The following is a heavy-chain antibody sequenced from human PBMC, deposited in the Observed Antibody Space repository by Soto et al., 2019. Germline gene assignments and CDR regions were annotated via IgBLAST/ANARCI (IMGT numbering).Heavy chain of an antibody. D-gene: IGHD3-3*01. CDR3: AREPMAYYDFWSGYYTEYFQH. J-gene: IGHJ1*01. Sequence: QVQLVESGGGVVQPGRSLRLSCAASGFTFSSYAMHWVRQAPGKGLEWVAVISYDGSNKYYADSVKGRFTISRDNSKNTLYLQVNSLRAEDTAVYYCAREPMAYYDFWSGYYTEYFQHWGQGTLVTVSS. V-gene: IGHV3-30-3*01. CDR1: GFTFSSYA. CDR2: ISYDGSNK.